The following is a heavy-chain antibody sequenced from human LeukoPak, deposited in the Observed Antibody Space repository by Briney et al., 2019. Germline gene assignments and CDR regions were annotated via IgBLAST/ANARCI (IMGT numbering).Heavy chain of an antibody. CDR2: INHSGST. CDR1: GGSFSGYY. D-gene: IGHD3-3*01. Sequence: SETLSLTCAVYGGSFSGYYWSWIRQPPGKGLEWIGEINHSGSTNYNPSLKSRVTISVDTSKNQFSLKLSSVTAADTAVYYCVRSNLVYYDFWSGYSETNRQLDYWGQGTLVTVSS. CDR3: VRSNLVYYDFWSGYSETNRQLDY. J-gene: IGHJ4*02. V-gene: IGHV4-34*01.